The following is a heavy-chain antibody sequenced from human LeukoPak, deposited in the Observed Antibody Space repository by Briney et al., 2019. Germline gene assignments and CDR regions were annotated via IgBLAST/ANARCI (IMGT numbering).Heavy chain of an antibody. D-gene: IGHD5-18*01. J-gene: IGHJ5*02. Sequence: SETLSLTCTVSDGAIAGYSWSWIRQPPGKGLEGIGYIYYSGSTNYNPSLKSRVTISVDTSKNQSSLKLSSVTAADTAVYYCARGQLWSPGGWFDPWGQGTLVTVSS. CDR1: DGAIAGYS. CDR3: ARGQLWSPGGWFDP. CDR2: IYYSGST. V-gene: IGHV4-59*01.